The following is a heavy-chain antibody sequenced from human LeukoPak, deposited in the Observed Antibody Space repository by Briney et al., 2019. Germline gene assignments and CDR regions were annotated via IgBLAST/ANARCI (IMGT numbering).Heavy chain of an antibody. CDR1: GGSIGSYY. CDR2: IYYSGST. Sequence: KPSETLSLTCTVSGGSIGSYYWSWIRQPPGKGLEWIGYIYYSGSTNYNPSLKSRVTISVDTSKNQFSLNLNSVTAADTAVYYCARGPTTVTRAFDYWGQGTLVTVSS. J-gene: IGHJ4*02. V-gene: IGHV4-59*12. CDR3: ARGPTTVTRAFDY. D-gene: IGHD4-17*01.